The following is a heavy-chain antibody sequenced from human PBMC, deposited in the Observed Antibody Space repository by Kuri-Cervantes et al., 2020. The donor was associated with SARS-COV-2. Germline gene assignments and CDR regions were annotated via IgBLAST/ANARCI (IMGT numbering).Heavy chain of an antibody. D-gene: IGHD2-21*01. CDR3: AKDLCGGDCPPLDY. Sequence: LSLTCAASGFTFSSYGMHGVRQAPGKGLVWVAVISYDGSNKYYADCVKGRFTISRDNSKNTLYLQMNSLSAVDTAVYYCAKDLCGGDCPPLDYWGQGTLVTVSS. CDR1: GFTFSSYG. V-gene: IGHV3-30*18. J-gene: IGHJ4*02. CDR2: ISYDGSNK.